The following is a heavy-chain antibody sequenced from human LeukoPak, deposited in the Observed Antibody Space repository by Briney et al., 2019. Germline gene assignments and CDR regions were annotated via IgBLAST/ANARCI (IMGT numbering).Heavy chain of an antibody. D-gene: IGHD6-13*01. V-gene: IGHV1-18*01. CDR3: ASSAGTYFDY. J-gene: IGHJ4*02. Sequence: ASVKVSCKASGYTFTSYGISWVRQAPGEGLEWMGWISAYTGNTNYAQKLQGRVTMTTDTSTSTAYMELRSLRSDDTAVYYCASSAGTYFDYWGQGTLVTVSS. CDR1: GYTFTSYG. CDR2: ISAYTGNT.